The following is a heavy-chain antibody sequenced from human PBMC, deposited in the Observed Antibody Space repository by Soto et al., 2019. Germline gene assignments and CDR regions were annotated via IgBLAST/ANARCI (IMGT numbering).Heavy chain of an antibody. CDR2: ISAYNGNT. CDR1: GYTFPSYG. D-gene: IGHD6-13*01. J-gene: IGHJ4*02. CDR3: ARDLDSSSRDY. V-gene: IGHV1-18*01. Sequence: ALVKVSCKASGYTFPSYGNNRVRQAPGQGLEWMGWISAYNGNTNYAQKLQGRVTMTTDTSTSTAYMELRSLRSDDTAVYYCARDLDSSSRDYWGQGTLVTVS.